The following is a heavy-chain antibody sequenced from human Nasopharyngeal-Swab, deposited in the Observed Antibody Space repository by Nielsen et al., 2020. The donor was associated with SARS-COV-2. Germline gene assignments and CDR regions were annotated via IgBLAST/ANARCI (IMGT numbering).Heavy chain of an antibody. CDR2: INPSGGST. V-gene: IGHV1-46*01. CDR3: ARDTLFRVQGGWFDP. CDR1: GYTFTSYY. J-gene: IGHJ5*02. Sequence: ASVKVSCKASGYTFTSYYMHWVRQAPGQGLEWMGIINPSGGSTSYAQKFQGRVTMTRDTSTSTVYMELSSLRSEDTAVYYCARDTLFRVQGGWFDPWGQGTLVTVSS. D-gene: IGHD3-10*01.